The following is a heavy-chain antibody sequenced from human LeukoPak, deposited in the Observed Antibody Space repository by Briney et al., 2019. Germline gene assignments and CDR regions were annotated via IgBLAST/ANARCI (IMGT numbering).Heavy chain of an antibody. J-gene: IGHJ4*02. V-gene: IGHV3-30*18. Sequence: GGSLRLSCAASGFPFSTYDMHWVRQAPDKGLQWVAVISSDGYRTDYPDSVRGRFTISRDNFKNTVDLQMISVTAEDTAMYFCAKGLGTGSVLARPLHYWGQGTLVTVSS. CDR3: AKGLGTGSVLARPLHY. CDR2: ISSDGYRT. D-gene: IGHD3-10*01. CDR1: GFPFSTYD.